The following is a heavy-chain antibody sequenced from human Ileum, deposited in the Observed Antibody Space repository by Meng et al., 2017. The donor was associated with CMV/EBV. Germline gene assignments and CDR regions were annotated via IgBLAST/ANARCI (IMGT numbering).Heavy chain of an antibody. J-gene: IGHJ6*02. D-gene: IGHD1-1*01. CDR1: GGSFNDYY. CDR3: TRTLFVWGRLDGHYYGMDV. CDR2: IGHSGKA. Sequence: GSLRLSCGVDGGSFNDYYWTWVRQSPGMGLEWIGEIGHSGKADYNPSLKSRVTISIDTSKKEFSLKLSPVTAADTAVYYCTRTLFVWGRLDGHYYGMDVWGPGTTVTVSS. V-gene: IGHV4-34*01.